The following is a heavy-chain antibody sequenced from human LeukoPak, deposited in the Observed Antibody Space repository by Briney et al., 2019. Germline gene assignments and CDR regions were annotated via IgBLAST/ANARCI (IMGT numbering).Heavy chain of an antibody. CDR1: GYTLTELS. CDR2: ISTYNGNT. J-gene: IGHJ4*02. D-gene: IGHD1-7*01. Sequence: ASVKVSCKVSGYTLTELSMHWVRQAPGQGLEWMGWISTYNGNTNYAQKLQGRVTMTTDTSTSTAFMELRSLRSDDTAVYYCARVVTGTYRGDYWGQGTLVTVSS. CDR3: ARVVTGTYRGDY. V-gene: IGHV1-18*01.